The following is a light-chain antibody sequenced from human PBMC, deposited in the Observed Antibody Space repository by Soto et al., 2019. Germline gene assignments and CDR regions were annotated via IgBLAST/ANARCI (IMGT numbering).Light chain of an antibody. CDR1: QSVSSN. Sequence: EIVMTQSPATLSVSPGGRATLSCRASQSVSSNLAWYQQKPGQAPRLLIYGASTRATGFPARFSGSGSGTEFTLTISSLQSEDFAVYYCHQRQSWPRTFGQGTKVEIK. V-gene: IGKV3-15*01. CDR2: GAS. J-gene: IGKJ1*01. CDR3: HQRQSWPRT.